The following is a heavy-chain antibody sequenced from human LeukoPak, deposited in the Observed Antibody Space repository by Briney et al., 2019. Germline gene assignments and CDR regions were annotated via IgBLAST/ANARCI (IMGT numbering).Heavy chain of an antibody. CDR2: IQPDGSGA. J-gene: IGHJ4*02. Sequence: GGSLRLSCAASGFTVSSNYMSWVRQAPGKGLEWVGNIQPDGSGAFYVDAMRGRFTISRDNAQNSLYLQINSLRAEDTAVYYCAREDDHNTNDCWGQGTLVTVSS. CDR1: GFTVSSNY. D-gene: IGHD5-24*01. V-gene: IGHV3-7*01. CDR3: AREDDHNTNDC.